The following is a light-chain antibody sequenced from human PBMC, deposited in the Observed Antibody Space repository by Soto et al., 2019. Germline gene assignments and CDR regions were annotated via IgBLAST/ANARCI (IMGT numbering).Light chain of an antibody. CDR3: QQYCSSPT. Sequence: EIVLTQSPGTLSLSPGERATLSCRASQRVSSSYLAWYQQKPGQAPRLLIYGASSRATGIPDRFSGSGSGTDFTLTISRLEPEDFAVYYCQQYCSSPTFGGGTKVEIK. CDR2: GAS. J-gene: IGKJ4*01. V-gene: IGKV3-20*01. CDR1: QRVSSSY.